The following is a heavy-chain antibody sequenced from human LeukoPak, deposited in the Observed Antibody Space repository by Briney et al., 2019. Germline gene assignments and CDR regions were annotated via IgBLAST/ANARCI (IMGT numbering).Heavy chain of an antibody. V-gene: IGHV4-59*01. CDR2: IYYSGST. CDR3: ARVMGGTLYDSSGYYGLGNWFDP. D-gene: IGHD3-22*01. Sequence: SETLYLTCTVSGGSISSYYWSWIRQPPGKGLEWIGYIYYSGSTNYNPSLKSRVTISVDTSKNQFSLKLSSVTAADTAVYYCARVMGGTLYDSSGYYGLGNWFDPWGQGTLVTVSS. J-gene: IGHJ5*02. CDR1: GGSISSYY.